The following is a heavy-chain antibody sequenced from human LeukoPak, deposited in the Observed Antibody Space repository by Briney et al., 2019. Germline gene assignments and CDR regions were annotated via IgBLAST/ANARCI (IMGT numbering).Heavy chain of an antibody. CDR1: GGSISSSSYY. CDR2: IYYSGST. Sequence: SETLSLTCTVSGGSISSSSYYWGWIRQPPGKGLEWIGSIYYSGSTYYNPSLKSRVTISVDTSKNQFSLKLSSVTAADTAVYYCARDFEGFWGQGTLVTVSS. J-gene: IGHJ4*02. CDR3: ARDFEGF. V-gene: IGHV4-39*07.